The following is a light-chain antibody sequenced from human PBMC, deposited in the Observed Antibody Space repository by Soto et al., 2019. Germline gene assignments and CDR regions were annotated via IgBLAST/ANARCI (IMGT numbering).Light chain of an antibody. CDR2: ENN. CDR1: SSNIGNNY. Sequence: QSALTQPPSVSAAPGQRVTISCSGSSSNIGNNYVSWYQQLPGTAPKPLIYENNKRPSGIPDRFSGSKSGTSATLGITGLQTGDEADYYCGTWDSSLGAVVFGGGTKLTVL. V-gene: IGLV1-51*02. CDR3: GTWDSSLGAVV. J-gene: IGLJ2*01.